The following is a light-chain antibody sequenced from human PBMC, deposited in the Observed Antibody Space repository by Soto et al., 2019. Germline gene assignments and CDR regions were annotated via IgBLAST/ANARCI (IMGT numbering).Light chain of an antibody. CDR1: SSNIGAGYD. V-gene: IGLV1-40*01. CDR3: QSYDSSLSGFYV. CDR2: GNN. Sequence: QSALTQPPSVSGAPGQRVTISCTGSSSNIGAGYDVHWYQQLPGTAPKLLIYGNNNRPSGVPDRFSGSKSGTSASPAITGLQAEDEADYYCQSYDSSLSGFYVFGTGTKVTVL. J-gene: IGLJ1*01.